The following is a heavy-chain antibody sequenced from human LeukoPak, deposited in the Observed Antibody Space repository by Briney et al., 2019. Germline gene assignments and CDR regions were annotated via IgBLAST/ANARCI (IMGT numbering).Heavy chain of an antibody. CDR2: ISKDGNNK. D-gene: IGHD3-9*01. J-gene: IGHJ4*02. CDR3: ARGIRYFDWLSIDY. Sequence: PGRSLRLSCAASGFTFSNYAMYWVRQSPGKGLEWVALISKDGNNKYDADSVKGRFTISRDNSKNTLYLQMNSLRAEDTALYYCARGIRYFDWLSIDYWGRGTLVTVSS. V-gene: IGHV3-30*04. CDR1: GFTFSNYA.